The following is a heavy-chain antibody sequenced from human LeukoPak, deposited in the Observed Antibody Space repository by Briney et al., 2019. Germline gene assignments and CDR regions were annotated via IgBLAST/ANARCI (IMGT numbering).Heavy chain of an antibody. CDR2: IYHSGST. J-gene: IGHJ4*02. D-gene: IGHD4-17*01. CDR3: ARHVLTTVTTLDY. V-gene: IGHV4-38-2*02. Sequence: SETLSLTCTVSGYSISSGYYWGWIRQPPGKGLEWIGSIYHSGSTYYNPSLKSRVTISVDTSKNQFSLKLSSVTAADTAVYYCARHVLTTVTTLDYWGQGTLVTVSS. CDR1: GYSISSGYY.